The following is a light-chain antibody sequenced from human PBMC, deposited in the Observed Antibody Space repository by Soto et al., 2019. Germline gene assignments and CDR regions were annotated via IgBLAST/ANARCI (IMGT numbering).Light chain of an antibody. CDR1: SSDIGDYNY. CDR3: CSYTRSGTLI. V-gene: IGLV2-14*01. CDR2: DVS. Sequence: QSALTQPASVSGSPGQSITISCVGTSSDIGDYNYVSWYQQHPGKVPKVIIYDVSNRPSGVSYCFSGTKSGNTASLTVSGLQAEDEADYYCCSYTRSGTLIFGTGTKLTVL. J-gene: IGLJ1*01.